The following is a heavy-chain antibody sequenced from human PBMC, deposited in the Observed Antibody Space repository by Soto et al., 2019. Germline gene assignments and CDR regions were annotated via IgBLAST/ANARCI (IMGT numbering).Heavy chain of an antibody. V-gene: IGHV4-30-2*01. D-gene: IGHD2-21*02. CDR2: IYQGGST. CDR3: ARSYSGGDAYFDY. CDR1: GGSISSGGYA. J-gene: IGHJ4*02. Sequence: SETLSLTCVVSGGSISSGGYAWAWIRQPPGKGLEWVGYIYQGGSTYYNPSLKSRVTIAADRSKNQFSLNLASVTAADTAVYYCARSYSGGDAYFDYWGQGTVVTVSS.